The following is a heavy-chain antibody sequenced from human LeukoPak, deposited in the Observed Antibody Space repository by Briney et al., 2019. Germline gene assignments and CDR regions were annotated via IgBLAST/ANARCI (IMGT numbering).Heavy chain of an antibody. CDR2: IYYSGST. CDR1: GLNVSSSY. D-gene: IGHD7-27*01. V-gene: IGHV4-39*07. CDR3: ARDGPYWGGFDY. Sequence: GSLILSCAASGLNVSSSYMSWIRQPPGKGLEWIGSIYYSGSTYYNPSLKSRVTISVDTSKNQFSLKLSSVTAADTAVYYCARDGPYWGGFDYWGQGTLVTVSS. J-gene: IGHJ4*02.